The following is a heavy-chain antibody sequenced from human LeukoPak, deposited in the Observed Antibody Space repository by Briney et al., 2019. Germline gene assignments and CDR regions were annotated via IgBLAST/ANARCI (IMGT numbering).Heavy chain of an antibody. CDR3: ASIGVGELLLIDY. D-gene: IGHD1-26*01. CDR1: GCTFSSYS. Sequence: GGSLRLSCAASGCTFSSYSMNWVRQAPGKGLEWVSSISSSSSYIYYADSVKGRFTISRDNAKNSLYLQMNSLRAEDTAVYYCASIGVGELLLIDYWGQGTLVTVSS. CDR2: ISSSSSYI. V-gene: IGHV3-21*01. J-gene: IGHJ4*02.